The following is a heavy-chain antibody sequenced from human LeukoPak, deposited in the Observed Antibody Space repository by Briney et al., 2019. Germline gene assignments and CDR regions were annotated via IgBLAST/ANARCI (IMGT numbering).Heavy chain of an antibody. D-gene: IGHD3-10*01. CDR3: AKCELRFGVHWYFDF. CDR1: GFTFSDYG. V-gene: IGHV3-30*18. Sequence: GGSLRLSCAASGFTFSDYGMHWVRQAPGKGLEWVAVKGRFTISRDNSKNTLFLQMNSLRPEDTAMYFCAKCELRFGVHWYFDFWGRGTLVTVSS. J-gene: IGHJ2*01.